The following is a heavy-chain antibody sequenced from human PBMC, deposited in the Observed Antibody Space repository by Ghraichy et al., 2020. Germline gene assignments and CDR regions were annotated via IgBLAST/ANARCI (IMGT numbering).Heavy chain of an antibody. V-gene: IGHV3-23*01. J-gene: IGHJ6*03. CDR2: ISGSGGST. D-gene: IGHD1-20*01. Sequence: GGSLRLSCAASGFTFSSYAMSWVRQAPGKGLEWVSAISGSGGSTYYADSVKGRFTISRDNSKNTLYLQMNSLRAEDTAVYYCAKTPITGTRIYYYYMDVWGKGTTVTVSS. CDR1: GFTFSSYA. CDR3: AKTPITGTRIYYYYMDV.